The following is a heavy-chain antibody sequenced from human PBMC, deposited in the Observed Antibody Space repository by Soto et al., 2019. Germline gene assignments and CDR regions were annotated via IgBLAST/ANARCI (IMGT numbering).Heavy chain of an antibody. J-gene: IGHJ3*02. CDR1: GGTLSDHG. CDR3: ARGVYGSGNYYTGAAAFDI. D-gene: IGHD3-10*01. Sequence: QVQLEQSGAEVKKPGSSVKVSCKASGGTLSDHGVAWLRQAPGQGLEWMGGTIPVFNTAKYAQKFQGRVTVTADKFRNIAYMELSSLRSEDTAFYFCARGVYGSGNYYTGAAAFDIWGQGTMVIVSS. V-gene: IGHV1-69*06. CDR2: TIPVFNTA.